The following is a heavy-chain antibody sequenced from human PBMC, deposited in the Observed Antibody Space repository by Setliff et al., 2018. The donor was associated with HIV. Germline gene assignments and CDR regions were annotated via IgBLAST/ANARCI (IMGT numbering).Heavy chain of an antibody. CDR3: ARDATRGGDFDF. Sequence: PGGSLRLSCATSGFTFTNFWMTWVRQAPGKGLEWVANIKEDGSETFHVDSVKGRFTMSRDNAKNLVYLEMNSLKVEDTAVYYCARDATRGGDFDFWGQGTLVTVSS. J-gene: IGHJ4*02. CDR2: IKEDGSET. D-gene: IGHD3-10*01. V-gene: IGHV3-7*01. CDR1: GFTFTNFW.